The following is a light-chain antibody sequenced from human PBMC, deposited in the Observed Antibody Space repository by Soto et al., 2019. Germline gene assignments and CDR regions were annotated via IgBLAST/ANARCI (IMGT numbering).Light chain of an antibody. CDR1: QSVSSSY. CDR3: QQYSSSPLT. CDR2: GAS. V-gene: IGKV3-20*01. Sequence: EIVLTQSPGTLSLSPGERATLSCRASQSVSSSYLAWHQQKPGQPPRLLISGASSRATGIPDRFSGSGSGTDFTLTISRLEPEDFAVYYCQQYSSSPLTFGGGTKVEIK. J-gene: IGKJ4*01.